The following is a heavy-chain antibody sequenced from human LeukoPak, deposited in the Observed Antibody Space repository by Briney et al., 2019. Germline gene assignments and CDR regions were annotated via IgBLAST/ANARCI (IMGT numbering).Heavy chain of an antibody. CDR1: EFSVGSNY. V-gene: IGHV3-53*01. J-gene: IGHJ4*02. Sequence: GGSLRLSCAASEFSVGSNYMTWVRQAPGKGLEWVSVIYSGGSTYYADSVRGRFTISRDNSKNTLYLQMNSLRAEDTAVYYCAREHPLLRYFDYWGQGTLVTVSS. CDR3: AREHPLLRYFDY. CDR2: IYSGGST. D-gene: IGHD2-21*02.